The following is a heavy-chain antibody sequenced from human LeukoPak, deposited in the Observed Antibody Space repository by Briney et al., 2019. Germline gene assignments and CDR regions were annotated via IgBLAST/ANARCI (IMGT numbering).Heavy chain of an antibody. CDR2: TNPDGGTK. D-gene: IGHD3-9*01. CDR1: GFTFSNYW. CDR3: ASCHVDWLF. J-gene: IGHJ4*02. V-gene: IGHV3-7*01. Sequence: PGGSLRLSCAASGFTFSNYWMSWVRQAPGKGLEWVANTNPDGGTKLYVYSVKGRFTISRDNAENSVYLQMNGLRAEDTAVCYCASCHVDWLFGGQGTLVTVSS.